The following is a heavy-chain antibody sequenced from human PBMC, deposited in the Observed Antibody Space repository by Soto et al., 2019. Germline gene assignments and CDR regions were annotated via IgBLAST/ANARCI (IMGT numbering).Heavy chain of an antibody. CDR1: GLSVSGDY. CDR2: TYSGGPT. CDR3: ARDYGDYGLVFAI. J-gene: IGHJ3*02. Sequence: EVQLVQSGGDLVQPGGSLRLSCAASGLSVSGDYMTWVRQAPGKGLEWVSMTYSGGPTDYADSVKGRFTISVDKSKNTLYLQMHRLRVDDTAVYYCARDYGDYGLVFAIWGQGTMVTVSS. D-gene: IGHD4-17*01. V-gene: IGHV3-53*01.